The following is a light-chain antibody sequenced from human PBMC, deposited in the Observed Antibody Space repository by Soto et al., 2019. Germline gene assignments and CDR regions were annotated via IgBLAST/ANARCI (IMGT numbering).Light chain of an antibody. Sequence: EILLTQSPATLSVSPGETVTLSCRASQSVSSNLAWYRQKPGQAPRLVIYSGFSRATGIPARFSGSGSGTDFTLTISGLEPEDFAIYYCQKRGNWPQFGQGTRLEIK. J-gene: IGKJ5*01. CDR2: SGF. CDR3: QKRGNWPQ. CDR1: QSVSSN. V-gene: IGKV3D-15*01.